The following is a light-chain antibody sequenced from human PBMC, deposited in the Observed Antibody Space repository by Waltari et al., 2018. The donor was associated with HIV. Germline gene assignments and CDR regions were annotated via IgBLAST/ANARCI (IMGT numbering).Light chain of an antibody. CDR2: EVS. V-gene: IGLV2-23*02. Sequence: QSALTQPASVSGSPGQSITISCTGTSRDVGGYNLVPWYQQHPGKAPKLMIDEVSKRPSGVSKRCSGSKSGNTASLTISGLQAEDEADYYCCAYAGSTTYVIFGGGTKLTVL. CDR3: CAYAGSTTYVI. J-gene: IGLJ2*01. CDR1: SRDVGGYNL.